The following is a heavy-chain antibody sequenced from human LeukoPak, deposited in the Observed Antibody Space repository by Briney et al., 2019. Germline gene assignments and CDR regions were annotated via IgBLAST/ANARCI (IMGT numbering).Heavy chain of an antibody. J-gene: IGHJ4*02. CDR2: ISYDGSTK. CDR1: GFTFSTSG. Sequence: PGKSLRLSCAASGFTFSTSGMHWVRQAPGKGLEWVAVISYDGSTKYYADSVKGRFIISRDNSKNTLYLQMNSLRAEDTAVYYCTKDLQAAAAPSGYWGQGTLVTVSP. V-gene: IGHV3-30*18. D-gene: IGHD6-13*01. CDR3: TKDLQAAAAPSGY.